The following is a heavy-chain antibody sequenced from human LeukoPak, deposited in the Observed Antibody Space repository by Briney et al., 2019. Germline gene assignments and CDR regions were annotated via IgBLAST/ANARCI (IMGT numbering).Heavy chain of an antibody. CDR1: GFPVRSRY. CDR2: IYSGGST. D-gene: IGHD3-3*01. Sequence: GGSLTLSCEASGFPVRSRYMTWVRQAPGKGLECVSVIYSGGSTYYIDSVRGRFTISRDISNSTMYLEMNDLRVEDTAMYYCASLEGGPTDGRWGQGTLVTVSS. J-gene: IGHJ4*02. CDR3: ASLEGGPTDGR. V-gene: IGHV3-53*01.